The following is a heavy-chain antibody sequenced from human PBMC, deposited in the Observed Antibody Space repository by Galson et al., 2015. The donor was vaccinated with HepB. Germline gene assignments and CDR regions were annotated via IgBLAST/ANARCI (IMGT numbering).Heavy chain of an antibody. V-gene: IGHV3-30*04. D-gene: IGHD6-25*01. CDR3: ARSGGGDYYYGMDV. Sequence: SLRLSCAASGFTFGIYAMHWVRQAPGKGLEWVAVISYDGSEKHYVDSVKGRFTISRDNSRNTLFLQMNSVRAEDTAMYYCARSGGGDYYYGMDVWGQGTTVTVSS. CDR2: ISYDGSEK. CDR1: GFTFGIYA. J-gene: IGHJ6*02.